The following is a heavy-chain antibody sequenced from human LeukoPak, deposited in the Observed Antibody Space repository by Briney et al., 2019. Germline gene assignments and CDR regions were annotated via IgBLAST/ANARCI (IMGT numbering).Heavy chain of an antibody. V-gene: IGHV3-66*02. Sequence: GGSLRLSCAASGFTVSSNYMSWVRQAPGKGLEWASVIYSGGSTYYADSVKGRFTISRDNSKNTLYLQMNSLRAEDTAVYYCARSHGYYDSSGSLGAFDIWGQGTMVTVSS. CDR1: GFTVSSNY. CDR2: IYSGGST. D-gene: IGHD3-22*01. J-gene: IGHJ3*02. CDR3: ARSHGYYDSSGSLGAFDI.